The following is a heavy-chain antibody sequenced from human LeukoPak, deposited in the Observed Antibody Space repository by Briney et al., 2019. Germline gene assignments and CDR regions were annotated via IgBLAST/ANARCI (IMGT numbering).Heavy chain of an antibody. Sequence: PGRTLRLSCAASGFTFSSYWMSWVRQAPGTGLEWVANIKQDGSEKYYVDSVKGRFTISRDNAKNSLYLQMNSLRAEDTAVYYCARDGSGPFFDYWGQGTLVTVSS. CDR2: IKQDGSEK. CDR3: ARDGSGPFFDY. CDR1: GFTFSSYW. D-gene: IGHD6-19*01. J-gene: IGHJ4*02. V-gene: IGHV3-7*04.